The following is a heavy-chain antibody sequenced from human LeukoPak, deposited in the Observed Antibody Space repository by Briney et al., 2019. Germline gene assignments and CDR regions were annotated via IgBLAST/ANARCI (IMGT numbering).Heavy chain of an antibody. CDR3: ASTKRGYYDAGYYFDY. D-gene: IGHD3-22*01. CDR1: GGSISSGGYS. Sequence: SQTLSLTCAVSGGSISSGGYSWSWIRQPPGKGLEWIGYIYHSGSTYYNPSLKSRVTISVDRSKNQFSLKLSSVTAADTAVYYCASTKRGYYDAGYYFDYWGQGTLVTVSS. V-gene: IGHV4-30-2*01. CDR2: IYHSGST. J-gene: IGHJ4*02.